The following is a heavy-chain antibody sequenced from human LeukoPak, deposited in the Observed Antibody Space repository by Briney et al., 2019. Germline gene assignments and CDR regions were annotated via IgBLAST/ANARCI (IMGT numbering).Heavy chain of an antibody. D-gene: IGHD3-10*01. Sequence: SETLSLTCTVSGGSISSYYWSWIRQPPGKGLEWIGYIYHSGSTSYNPSLKSRLTISVDASKNQFALKLSTVTATDTAVYYCARDLTMVRGVYYYYGMDVWGQGTTVTVSS. CDR3: ARDLTMVRGVYYYYGMDV. CDR1: GGSISSYY. V-gene: IGHV4-59*12. J-gene: IGHJ6*02. CDR2: IYHSGST.